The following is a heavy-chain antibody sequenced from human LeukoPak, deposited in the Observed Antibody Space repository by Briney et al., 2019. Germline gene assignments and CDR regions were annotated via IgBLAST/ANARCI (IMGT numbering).Heavy chain of an antibody. CDR1: GFTFTTYW. CDR2: INSDGSST. V-gene: IGHV3-74*03. D-gene: IGHD2-8*01. J-gene: IGHJ4*02. CDR3: TSLGEPDIVLMVYAEDY. Sequence: GGSLRLSCVASGFTFTTYWMHWVRQAPGKGLVWVSRINSDGSSTKYADSVKGRFTISRDNAKNTLYLEMNSLRVEDTAMYYCTSLGEPDIVLMVYAEDYWGQGTLVTVSS.